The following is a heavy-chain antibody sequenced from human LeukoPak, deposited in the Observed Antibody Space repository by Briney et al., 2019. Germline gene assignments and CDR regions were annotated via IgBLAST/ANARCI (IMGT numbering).Heavy chain of an antibody. Sequence: ASVKVSCKASGYTFTSYGISWVRQAPGQGLEWMGWISAYNGNTNYAQKLQGRVTMTTDTSTSTAYMELRSLRSDDTAVYYCARGKRGVSGQGRWFDPWGQGTLVTVSS. CDR2: ISAYNGNT. CDR1: GYTFTSYG. J-gene: IGHJ5*02. D-gene: IGHD6-19*01. V-gene: IGHV1-18*01. CDR3: ARGKRGVSGQGRWFDP.